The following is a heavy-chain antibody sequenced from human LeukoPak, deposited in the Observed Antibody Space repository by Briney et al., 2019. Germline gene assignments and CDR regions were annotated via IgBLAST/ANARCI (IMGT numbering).Heavy chain of an antibody. Sequence: GGSLRLSCAASGFTFSAYYMHWVRQAPGRGLEWVALVSNDGGIKYYAASVRGRFTISRDNPENTLYLQMNSLRADDTAVYYCAKGGEQKTFRCGMDSWGQGTLVTVSS. CDR3: AKGGEQKTFRCGMDS. CDR2: VSNDGGIK. D-gene: IGHD1/OR15-1a*01. V-gene: IGHV3-30*18. J-gene: IGHJ4*02. CDR1: GFTFSAYY.